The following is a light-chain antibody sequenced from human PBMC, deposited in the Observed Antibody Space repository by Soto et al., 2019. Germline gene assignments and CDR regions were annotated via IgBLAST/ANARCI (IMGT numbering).Light chain of an antibody. V-gene: IGKV1-8*01. CDR2: AAS. CDR3: QQLNAYPLN. Sequence: AIRMTQCPSSLSASTGDRVTITCRASQGISSYLAWYQQTSGKAPKLLISAASTLQRGVPSRFSGSGSGTQFTLTISSLQPEDFATYYCQQLNAYPLNFGGGTKVDIK. CDR1: QGISSY. J-gene: IGKJ4*01.